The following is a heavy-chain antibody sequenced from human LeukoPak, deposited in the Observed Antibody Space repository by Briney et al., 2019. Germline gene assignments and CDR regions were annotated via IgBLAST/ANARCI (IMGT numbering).Heavy chain of an antibody. CDR1: GYTFTSYG. CDR2: ISPYNGNT. CDR3: ARDQYDYVWGSYRPYFDY. Sequence: ASVKVSCKASGYTFTSYGISWVRQAPGQGLEWMGSISPYNGNTNYAERLQGRAIMTTDTSTRTAYMELRSLRSDDTAVFYCARDQYDYVWGSYRPYFDYWGQGTLVTVSS. J-gene: IGHJ4*02. V-gene: IGHV1-18*04. D-gene: IGHD3-16*02.